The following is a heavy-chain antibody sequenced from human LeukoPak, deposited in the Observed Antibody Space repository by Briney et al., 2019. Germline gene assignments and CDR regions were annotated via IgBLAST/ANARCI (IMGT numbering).Heavy chain of an antibody. Sequence: EASVKVSCKASGYTFTGYYMHWVRQAPGQGLEWMGWINPNSGGTNYAQKFQGRVTMTRDTSISTAYMELSRLRSDDTAVYYCARAGGVVVAANWFDPWGQGTLVTVSS. CDR3: ARAGGVVVAANWFDP. V-gene: IGHV1-2*02. D-gene: IGHD2-15*01. J-gene: IGHJ5*02. CDR2: INPNSGGT. CDR1: GYTFTGYY.